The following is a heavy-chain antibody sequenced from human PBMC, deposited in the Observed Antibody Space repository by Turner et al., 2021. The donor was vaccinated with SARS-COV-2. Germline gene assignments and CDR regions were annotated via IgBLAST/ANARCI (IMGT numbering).Heavy chain of an antibody. CDR2: VYSSGST. V-gene: IGHV4-4*07. Sequence: QVVLQESGPGLVEPSETLSLTCTVSGGPISGYYWSWLRQPAGKELQWIGHVYSSGSTTDNPSLQTRLSMSVDTSRNEVSLRLTSVTAADTAVYYCAARGVDIVVAVAAIDSPQGGMDVWGQGTTVTVSS. CDR3: AARGVDIVVAVAAIDSPQGGMDV. CDR1: GGPISGYY. J-gene: IGHJ6*02. D-gene: IGHD2-15*01.